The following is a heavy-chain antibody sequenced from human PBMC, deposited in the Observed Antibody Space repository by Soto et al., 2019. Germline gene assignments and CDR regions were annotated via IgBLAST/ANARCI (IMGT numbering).Heavy chain of an antibody. J-gene: IGHJ6*02. CDR1: GFTFSSYG. D-gene: IGHD6-13*01. Sequence: QVQLVESGGGVVQPGRSLRLSCAASGFTFSSYGMHWVRQAPGKGLEWVAVIWYDGSNKYYADSVKGRFTISRANSKNTLYLQMNRLRAEDTAVYYCARDLAPLIAAAPRYGRDVWGQGTTVTVSS. V-gene: IGHV3-33*01. CDR2: IWYDGSNK. CDR3: ARDLAPLIAAAPRYGRDV.